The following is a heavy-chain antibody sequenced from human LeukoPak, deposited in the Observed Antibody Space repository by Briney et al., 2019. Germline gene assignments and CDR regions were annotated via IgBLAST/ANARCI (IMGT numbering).Heavy chain of an antibody. Sequence: GGSLTLLCGVSVFIYYLFDMMGLREARGEGVVGVSYISSCRSAIYYADSVKGRFTISRDNAKNSLYLQMNSLRAEDTAVYYCARDDSYYDSSGPSRWDAFDIWGQGTMVTVSS. CDR2: ISSCRSAI. CDR3: ARDDSYYDSSGPSRWDAFDI. CDR1: VFIYYLFD. J-gene: IGHJ3*02. D-gene: IGHD3-22*01. V-gene: IGHV3-48*03.